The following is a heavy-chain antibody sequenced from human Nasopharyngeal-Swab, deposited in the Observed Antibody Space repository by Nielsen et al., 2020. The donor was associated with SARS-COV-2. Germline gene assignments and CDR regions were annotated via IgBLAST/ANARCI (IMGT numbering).Heavy chain of an antibody. V-gene: IGHV3-48*01. CDR2: ISHSGLAI. J-gene: IGHJ4*02. D-gene: IGHD6-13*01. Sequence: GGSLRLSCAASGFTFSSYSMNWVRQAPGKGLEWVSYISHSGLAIYYVDSVEGRFTISRDNAKNSLYLQMNSLRAEDTALYYCAKGIAAAGSRCLDYWGQGTLVTVSS. CDR3: AKGIAAAGSRCLDY. CDR1: GFTFSSYS.